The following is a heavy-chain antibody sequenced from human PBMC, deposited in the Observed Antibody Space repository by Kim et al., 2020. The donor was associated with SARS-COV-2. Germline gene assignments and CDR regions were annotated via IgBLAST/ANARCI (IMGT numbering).Heavy chain of an antibody. J-gene: IGHJ6*02. CDR2: IYYSGRT. CDR1: GGSISSSSYY. D-gene: IGHD3-9*01. V-gene: IGHV4-39*01. Sequence: SETLSLTCTVSGGSISSSSYYWGWIRQPPGKGLEWIGSIYYSGRTYYNPSLKSRVTISVDTSKNQFSLKLSSVTAADTAVYYCESSPVLRYFDWLSAFYGMDVWGQGTTVTVSS. CDR3: ESSPVLRYFDWLSAFYGMDV.